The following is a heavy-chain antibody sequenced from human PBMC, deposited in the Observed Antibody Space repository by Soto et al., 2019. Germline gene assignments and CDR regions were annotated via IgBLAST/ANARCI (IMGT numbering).Heavy chain of an antibody. J-gene: IGHJ1*01. CDR1: GFTFSSYA. V-gene: IGHV3-23*01. D-gene: IGHD2-21*02. Sequence: PGGSLRLSCAASGFTFSSYAMSWVRQAPGKGLEWVSAISGSGGSTYYADSVKGRFTISRDNSKNTLYLQMNSLRAEDTAVYYCAKDGAYCGGDCSRGFQHWGQGTLVTVSS. CDR3: AKDGAYCGGDCSRGFQH. CDR2: ISGSGGST.